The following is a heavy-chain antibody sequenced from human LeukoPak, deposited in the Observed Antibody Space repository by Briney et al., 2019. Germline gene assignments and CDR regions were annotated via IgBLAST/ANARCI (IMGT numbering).Heavy chain of an antibody. V-gene: IGHV1-46*01. CDR3: ASAPRYSSSWPNNWFDP. J-gene: IGHJ5*02. CDR1: GYTFTSYY. D-gene: IGHD6-13*01. Sequence: ASMKVSCKASGYTFTSYYMHWVRQAPGQGLEWMGIINPSGGSTSYAQKFQGRVTITADESTSTAYMELSSLRSEDTAVYFCASAPRYSSSWPNNWFDPWGQGTLVTVSS. CDR2: INPSGGST.